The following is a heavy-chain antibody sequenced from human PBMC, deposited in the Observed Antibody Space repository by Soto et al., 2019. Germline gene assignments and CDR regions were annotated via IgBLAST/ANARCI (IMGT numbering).Heavy chain of an antibody. Sequence: GGSLRLSCVGSGFTFSSYAMSWVRQAPGKGLEWVSSISGSGDKTFTAETVKGRFTISRGNSKSTLYLQMNSLRAEDTAVYYCAKEDDSLTGYFNEFLVSWGQGALVTVSS. J-gene: IGHJ4*02. CDR3: AKEDDSLTGYFNEFLVS. CDR1: GFTFSSYA. D-gene: IGHD3-9*01. V-gene: IGHV3-23*01. CDR2: ISGSGDKT.